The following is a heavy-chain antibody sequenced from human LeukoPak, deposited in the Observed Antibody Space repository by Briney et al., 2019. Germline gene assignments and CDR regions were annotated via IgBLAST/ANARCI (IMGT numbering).Heavy chain of an antibody. CDR2: ISSSSSYI. V-gene: IGHV3-21*01. CDR3: ARDVGDYYGMGV. D-gene: IGHD1-26*01. CDR1: GFTFSSYS. Sequence: GGSLRLSCAASGFTFSSYSMNWVRQAPGKGLEWVSSISSSSSYIYYADSVKGRFTISRDNAKNSLYLQLNSLRAEDTAVYYCARDVGDYYGMGVWGKGTTVTVSS. J-gene: IGHJ6*04.